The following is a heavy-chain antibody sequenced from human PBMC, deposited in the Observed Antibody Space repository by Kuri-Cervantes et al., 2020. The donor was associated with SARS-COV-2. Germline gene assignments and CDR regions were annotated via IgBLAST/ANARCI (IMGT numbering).Heavy chain of an antibody. V-gene: IGHV1-69*05. Sequence: SVKVSCKASGYTFTSFAISWVRQAPGQGLEWMGGIIPVFGTARYPQRFQGRVTMTTDESTTTAYMELSSLRSEDTAVYYCARWGVVTNSFDYWGQGTLVTVSS. D-gene: IGHD2-21*02. CDR1: GYTFTSFA. CDR3: ARWGVVTNSFDY. CDR2: IIPVFGTA. J-gene: IGHJ4*02.